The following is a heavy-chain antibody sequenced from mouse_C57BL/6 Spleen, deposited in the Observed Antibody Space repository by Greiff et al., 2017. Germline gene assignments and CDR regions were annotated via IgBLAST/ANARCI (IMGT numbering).Heavy chain of an antibody. CDR3: ARRISYESYFDY. Sequence: QVQLQQPGAELVRPGTSVKLSCKASGYTFTSYWMHWVKQRPGQGLEWIGVIDTSDSYTNYNQKFKGKATLTVDTSSSTAYMQLSSLTSEDSAVYYCARRISYESYFDYCGQGTPLTVSS. D-gene: IGHD1-1*01. J-gene: IGHJ2*01. V-gene: IGHV1-59*01. CDR1: GYTFTSYW. CDR2: IDTSDSYT.